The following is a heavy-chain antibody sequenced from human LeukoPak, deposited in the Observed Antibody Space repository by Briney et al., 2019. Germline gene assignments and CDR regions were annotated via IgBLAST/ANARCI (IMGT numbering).Heavy chain of an antibody. CDR3: AGALEEWDPSNSPFDY. CDR2: ISSSSSYI. CDR1: GFTFSSYS. Sequence: GGSLRLSCAASGFTFSSYSMNWVRQAPGKGLEWVSSISSSSSYIYYADSVKGRFTISRDNAKNSLYLQMNSLRAEDTAVYYCAGALEEWDPSNSPFDYWGQGTLVTVSS. D-gene: IGHD1-26*01. J-gene: IGHJ4*02. V-gene: IGHV3-21*01.